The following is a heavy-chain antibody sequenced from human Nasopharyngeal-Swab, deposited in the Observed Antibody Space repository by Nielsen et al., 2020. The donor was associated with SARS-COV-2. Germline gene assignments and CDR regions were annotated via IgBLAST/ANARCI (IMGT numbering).Heavy chain of an antibody. V-gene: IGHV4-34*01. CDR1: GGSFTGYY. Sequence: LETLSLTCAVYGGSFTGYYWSWIRQPPGKGLEWIGEINHSGSTNYNPSLKSRVTISVDTSKNQFSLKLTSVTAADTAVYYCARGRRTMVRGIIISRYYYYSMDVWGKGTTVTVSS. J-gene: IGHJ6*03. CDR3: ARGRRTMVRGIIISRYYYYSMDV. CDR2: INHSGST. D-gene: IGHD3-10*01.